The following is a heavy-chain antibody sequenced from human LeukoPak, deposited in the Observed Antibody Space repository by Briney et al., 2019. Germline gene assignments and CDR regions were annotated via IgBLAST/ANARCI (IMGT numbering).Heavy chain of an antibody. CDR2: IYSSGNT. CDR3: ARRLTYGSGRSHFDY. D-gene: IGHD3-10*01. J-gene: IGHJ4*02. V-gene: IGHV4-30-4*02. CDR1: GDSISSGYSY. Sequence: SETLSLTCTVSGDSISSGYSYWSWIRQPPGKGLEWIGYIYSSGNTYYNPSLKSRVTISVDTSKNQFSLKLSSVTAADTAVYYCARRLTYGSGRSHFDYWGQGTLVTVSS.